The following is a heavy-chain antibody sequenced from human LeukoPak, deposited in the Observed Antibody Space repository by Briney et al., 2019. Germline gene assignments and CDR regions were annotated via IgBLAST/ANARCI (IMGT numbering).Heavy chain of an antibody. CDR2: IIPILGIA. CDR1: GYTFTSYG. CDR3: ARGRIAAAANFDY. Sequence: GASVKVSCKASGYTFTSYGISWVRQAPGQGLEWMGRIIPILGIANYAQKFQGRVTITADKSTSTAYMELSSLRSEDTAVYYCARGRIAAAANFDYWGQGTLVTVSS. J-gene: IGHJ4*02. D-gene: IGHD6-13*01. V-gene: IGHV1-69*04.